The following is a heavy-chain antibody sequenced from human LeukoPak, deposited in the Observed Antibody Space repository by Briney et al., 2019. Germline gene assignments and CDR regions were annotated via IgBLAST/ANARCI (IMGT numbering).Heavy chain of an antibody. CDR3: AKVGVATISLTYYFDY. Sequence: GGSLRLSCAASGFTFDDYAMHWVRQAPGKGLEWVSGISWNSGSIGYADSVKGRFTISRDNAKNSLYLQMNSLRAEDTALYYCAKVGVATISLTYYFDYWGQGTLVTVSS. CDR2: ISWNSGSI. CDR1: GFTFDDYA. V-gene: IGHV3-9*01. J-gene: IGHJ4*02. D-gene: IGHD5-24*01.